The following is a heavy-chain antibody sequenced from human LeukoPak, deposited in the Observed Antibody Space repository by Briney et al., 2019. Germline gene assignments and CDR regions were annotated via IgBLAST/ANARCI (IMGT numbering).Heavy chain of an antibody. CDR3: ARDHTTNLAFDI. V-gene: IGHV4-59*01. D-gene: IGHD1-26*01. CDR1: GGSFSGYY. Sequence: PSETLSLTCAVYGGSFSGYYWSWIRQPPGKGLEWIGYIYYSGSTNYNPPLKSRVTISVDTSKNQFSLKLSSVTAADTAVYYCARDHTTNLAFDIWGQGTMVTVSS. J-gene: IGHJ3*02. CDR2: IYYSGST.